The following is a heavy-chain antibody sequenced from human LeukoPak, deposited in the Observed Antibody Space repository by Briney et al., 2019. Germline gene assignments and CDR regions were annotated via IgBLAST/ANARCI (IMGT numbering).Heavy chain of an antibody. CDR2: ITGYGAT. CDR1: GFTFSNFA. D-gene: IGHD6-13*01. Sequence: GGSLRLSCAASGFTFSNFAMMWVRQAPGTGLQWVSTITGYGATFYADSVRGRFTIFRDTSMNTLFLQMNSLGAEDTAVYYCAKGAAAGKVDWFDPWGQGTLVTISS. CDR3: AKGAAAGKVDWFDP. J-gene: IGHJ5*02. V-gene: IGHV3-23*01.